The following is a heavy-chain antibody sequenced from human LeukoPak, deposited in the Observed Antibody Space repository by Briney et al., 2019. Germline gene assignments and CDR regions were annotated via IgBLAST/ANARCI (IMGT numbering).Heavy chain of an antibody. D-gene: IGHD3-22*01. J-gene: IGHJ1*01. Sequence: GGSLRLSCEGSGFTFSNYWMGWVRQAPGKGLQWVANIKTDGSEKYYVDSVKGRFTISRDNAKNSLYLQMNSLRAEDTTVYYCATYSSLNRREFQYWGQGTLLTVSS. CDR1: GFTFSNYW. CDR3: ATYSSLNRREFQY. V-gene: IGHV3-7*01. CDR2: IKTDGSEK.